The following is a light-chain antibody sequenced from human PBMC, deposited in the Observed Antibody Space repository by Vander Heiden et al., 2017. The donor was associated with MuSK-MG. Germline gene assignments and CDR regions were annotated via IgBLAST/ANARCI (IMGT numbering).Light chain of an antibody. CDR1: NSNIGTNT. CDR2: RND. Sequence: QSVLTQPPSVSGTPGQRVTISCSGSNSNIGTNTVNWYQQPPGTAPNLLIYRNDQRPAGVPDRFSGSKSATSASLAISGLQAEDDADYYCASWEYSLYVIFGGGTKLTVL. CDR3: ASWEYSLYVI. J-gene: IGLJ2*01. V-gene: IGLV1-44*01.